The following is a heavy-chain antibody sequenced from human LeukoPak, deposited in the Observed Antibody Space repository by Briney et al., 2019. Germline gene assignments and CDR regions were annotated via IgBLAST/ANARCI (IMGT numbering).Heavy chain of an antibody. Sequence: SETLSLTCAVYGEPFSGYYWSWIRQPPGKGLEWIGEINHSGSTNYNPSLKSRVTISVDTSKNQFSLKLSSVTAADTAVYYCARGQSTRYGDYDFDYWGQGTLVTVSS. CDR1: GEPFSGYY. D-gene: IGHD4-17*01. J-gene: IGHJ4*02. CDR2: INHSGST. V-gene: IGHV4-34*01. CDR3: ARGQSTRYGDYDFDY.